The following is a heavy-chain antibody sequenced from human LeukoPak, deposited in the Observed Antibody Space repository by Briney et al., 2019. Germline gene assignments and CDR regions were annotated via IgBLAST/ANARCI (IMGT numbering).Heavy chain of an antibody. D-gene: IGHD3-9*01. CDR2: ISHTEGT. CDR1: GVSINDYY. V-gene: IGHV4-34*01. CDR3: ARIRCGHSGSVCYNH. Sequence: PSETLSLTCGVFGVSINDYYWSWIRQSPGKGLEWIGEISHTEGTRYNPSLESRVTMSVGTSENQLSLKLIIVTAADMAVYYCARIRCGHSGSVCYNHWGLGTLVTVSS. J-gene: IGHJ1*01.